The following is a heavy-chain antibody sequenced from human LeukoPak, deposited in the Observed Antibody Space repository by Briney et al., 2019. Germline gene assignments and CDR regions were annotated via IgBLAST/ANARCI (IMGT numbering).Heavy chain of an antibody. Sequence: SETLSLTCAVYGGSFSGYYWSWIRQPPGKGLEWIGEINHSGSTNYNPSPKSRVTISVDTSKNQFSLKLSSVTAADTAVYYCARELGYYDFWSGSDDAFDIWGQGTMVTVSS. J-gene: IGHJ3*02. D-gene: IGHD3-3*01. V-gene: IGHV4-34*01. CDR3: ARELGYYDFWSGSDDAFDI. CDR1: GGSFSGYY. CDR2: INHSGST.